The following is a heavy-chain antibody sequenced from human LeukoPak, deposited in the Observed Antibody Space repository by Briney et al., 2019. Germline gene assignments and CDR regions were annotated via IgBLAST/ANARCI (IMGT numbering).Heavy chain of an antibody. CDR1: GGSISSSSYY. J-gene: IGHJ5*02. V-gene: IGHV4-39*01. CDR2: IYYSGST. CDR3: ARILQNNWFDP. Sequence: SETLSLTCTVSGGSISSSSYYWGWIRQPPGKGLEWIGSIYYSGSTYYNPSLKSRVTISVDTSKNQFSLKLSSVTAADTAVYYCARILQNNWFDPWGQGTLVTVSS.